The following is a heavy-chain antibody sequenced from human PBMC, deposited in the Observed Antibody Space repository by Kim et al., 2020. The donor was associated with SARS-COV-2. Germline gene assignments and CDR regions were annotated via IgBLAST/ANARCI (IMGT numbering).Heavy chain of an antibody. D-gene: IGHD5-12*01. Sequence: FQGRVTMTRDTAISTAYMELSRLRADDTAVYYCARRGAVATIGVGWFDPWGQGTLVTVSS. CDR3: ARRGAVATIGVGWFDP. V-gene: IGHV1-2*02. J-gene: IGHJ5*02.